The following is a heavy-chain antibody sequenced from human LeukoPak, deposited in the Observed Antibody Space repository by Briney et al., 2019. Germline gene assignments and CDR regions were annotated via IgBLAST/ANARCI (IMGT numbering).Heavy chain of an antibody. D-gene: IGHD5-24*01. CDR3: TRVGYIDEGIDY. CDR1: GFPFSSYW. J-gene: IGHJ4*02. V-gene: IGHV3-7*04. Sequence: GGSLRLSCVASGFPFSSYWMTWVRQAPGKGLEWVANIKQDGSKKSYVDSVKDRFTISRDNAKNSLYLQMNSLRAEDAAIYYCTRVGYIDEGIDYWGQGTLVTVSS. CDR2: IKQDGSKK.